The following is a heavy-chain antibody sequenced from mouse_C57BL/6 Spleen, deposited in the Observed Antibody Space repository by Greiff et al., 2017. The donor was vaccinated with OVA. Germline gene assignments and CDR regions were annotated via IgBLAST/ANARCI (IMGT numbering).Heavy chain of an antibody. CDR2: IHPNSGST. CDR3: ATTVVGGDFDY. Sequence: VQLQQPGAELVKPGASVKLSCKASGYTFTSYWMHWVKQRPGQGLEWIGMIHPNSGSTNYNEKFKSKATLTVDKSSSTAYMQLSSLTSEDSAVYYCATTVVGGDFDYWGQGTTLTVSS. J-gene: IGHJ2*01. D-gene: IGHD1-1*01. CDR1: GYTFTSYW. V-gene: IGHV1-64*01.